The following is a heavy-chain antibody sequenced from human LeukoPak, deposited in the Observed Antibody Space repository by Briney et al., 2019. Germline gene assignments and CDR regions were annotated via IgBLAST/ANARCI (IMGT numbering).Heavy chain of an antibody. Sequence: GRSLRLSCAASGFTFSSYGMHWVRQAPGKGLEWVAVIWYGGSNKYYADSVKGRFTISRDNSKNTLYLQMNSLRAEDTAVYYCARGMTLRAFDIWGQGTMVTVSS. CDR1: GFTFSSYG. D-gene: IGHD2-15*01. CDR3: ARGMTLRAFDI. V-gene: IGHV3-33*01. J-gene: IGHJ3*02. CDR2: IWYGGSNK.